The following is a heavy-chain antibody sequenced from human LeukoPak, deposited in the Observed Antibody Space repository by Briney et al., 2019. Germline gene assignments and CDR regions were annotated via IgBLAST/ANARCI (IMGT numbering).Heavy chain of an antibody. J-gene: IGHJ4*02. CDR1: GGTFSSYA. CDR3: ARARPQYSGSYEGYFDY. D-gene: IGHD1-26*01. Sequence: SVKVSCKASGGTFSSYAISWVRQAPGQGLEWMGRIIPIFGTANYAQKFQGRVTITTDESTSTGYMELSSLRSGDTAVYYCARARPQYSGSYEGYFDYWGQGTLVTVSS. CDR2: IIPIFGTA. V-gene: IGHV1-69*05.